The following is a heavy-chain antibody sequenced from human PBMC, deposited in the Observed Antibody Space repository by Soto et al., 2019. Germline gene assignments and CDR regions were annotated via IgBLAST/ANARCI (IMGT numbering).Heavy chain of an antibody. J-gene: IGHJ6*02. V-gene: IGHV3-53*01. Sequence: EVQLVESGGGLIQPGGSLRLSCAASGFTVSSNYMSWVRQAPGKGLEWVSVIYSGGSTYYADSVKGRFTISRDNSKNTRYLQMNRLRAEDTAVYYCARDRLELERRQPHSYYYYGMDVWGQGTTVTVSS. CDR3: ARDRLELERRQPHSYYYYGMDV. CDR2: IYSGGST. D-gene: IGHD1-1*01. CDR1: GFTVSSNY.